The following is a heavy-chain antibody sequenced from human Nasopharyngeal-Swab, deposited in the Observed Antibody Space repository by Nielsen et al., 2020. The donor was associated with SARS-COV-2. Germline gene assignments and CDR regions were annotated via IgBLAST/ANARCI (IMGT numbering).Heavy chain of an antibody. CDR3: AREGENDSSGYFSDAFDI. D-gene: IGHD3-22*01. CDR1: GYTFSSYE. Sequence: GGSLPLSCAASGYTFSSYEMNWVRQAPGKGLEWVSYISSSGSTIYYADSVKGRFTISRDNAKNSLYLQMNSLRAEDTAVYYCAREGENDSSGYFSDAFDIWGQGTMVTVSS. CDR2: ISSSGSTI. V-gene: IGHV3-48*03. J-gene: IGHJ3*02.